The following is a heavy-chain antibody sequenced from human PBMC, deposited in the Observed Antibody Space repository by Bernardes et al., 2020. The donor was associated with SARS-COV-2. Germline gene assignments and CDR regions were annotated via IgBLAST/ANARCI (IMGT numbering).Heavy chain of an antibody. CDR2: VIAYNGNA. CDR3: VRGYYESSGYPLLDH. J-gene: IGHJ1*01. D-gene: IGHD3-22*01. Sequence: ASVKVSCKASGYFVTSCGISWVRQAAWQGLAWKGGVIAYNGNANYAQKLKGRVTMTTDASTTTAYMELRSLRSDDTALYYCVRGYYESSGYPLLDHWGPSTLATVS. V-gene: IGHV1-18*01. CDR1: GYFVTSCG.